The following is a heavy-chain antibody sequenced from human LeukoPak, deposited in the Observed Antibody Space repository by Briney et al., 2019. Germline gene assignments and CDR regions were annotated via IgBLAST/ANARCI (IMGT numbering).Heavy chain of an antibody. Sequence: PGGSLRLSCAASGFTFSSYAMSWVRQAPGKGLEWVANIKQDGSEKYYVDSVKGRFTISRDNAKNSLFLQMNSLRPEDTALYYCARWGSGSCYDSWGQGTLVTVSS. V-gene: IGHV3-7*01. CDR2: IKQDGSEK. CDR3: ARWGSGSCYDS. CDR1: GFTFSSYA. D-gene: IGHD2-15*01. J-gene: IGHJ5*02.